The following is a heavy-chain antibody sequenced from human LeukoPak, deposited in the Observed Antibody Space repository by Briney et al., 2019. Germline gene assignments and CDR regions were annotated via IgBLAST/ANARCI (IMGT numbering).Heavy chain of an antibody. V-gene: IGHV4-34*01. CDR3: ARGAPRYCTNGVCYSSLNYYYMDV. CDR1: GGSFSGYY. D-gene: IGHD2-8*01. CDR2: INHSGST. J-gene: IGHJ6*03. Sequence: SETLSLTCAVYGGSFSGYYWSWIRQPPGKGLEWIGEINHSGSTNYNPSPKSRVTISVDTSKNQFSLKLSSVTAADTAVYYCARGAPRYCTNGVCYSSLNYYYMDVWGKGTTVTVSS.